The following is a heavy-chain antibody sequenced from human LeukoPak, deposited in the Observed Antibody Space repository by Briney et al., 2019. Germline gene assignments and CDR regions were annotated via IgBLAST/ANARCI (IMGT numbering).Heavy chain of an antibody. CDR1: GYTFTSYG. V-gene: IGHV1-18*01. CDR2: ISAYNGNT. Sequence: GASVKVSCKASGYTFTSYGISWVRQAPGQGLEWMGWISAYNGNTNCAQKLQGRVTMTTDTSTSTACMELRSLRSDDTAVYYCARDVGSGWTGYYYGMDVWGQGTTVTVSS. D-gene: IGHD6-19*01. J-gene: IGHJ6*02. CDR3: ARDVGSGWTGYYYGMDV.